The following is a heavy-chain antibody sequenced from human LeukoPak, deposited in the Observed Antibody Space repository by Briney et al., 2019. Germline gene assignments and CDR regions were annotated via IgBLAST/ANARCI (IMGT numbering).Heavy chain of an antibody. V-gene: IGHV1-2*02. CDR3: AKLGIFGSYWDFDS. CDR2: VDPRNGGT. D-gene: IGHD1-26*01. CDR1: GYTHTAYY. Sequence: GASVKVSCKPSGYTHTAYYTHWVRQAPGQGLEWMGWVDPRNGGTKYAQNFQGRVTMTRDTSISTAYMELSSLRSDDTAIYYCAKLGIFGSYWDFDSWGQGTLVTVSS. J-gene: IGHJ4*02.